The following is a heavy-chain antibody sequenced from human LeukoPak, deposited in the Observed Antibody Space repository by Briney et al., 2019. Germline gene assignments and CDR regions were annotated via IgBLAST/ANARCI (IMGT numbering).Heavy chain of an antibody. J-gene: IGHJ4*02. D-gene: IGHD3-22*01. CDR1: GFAFSFYA. V-gene: IGHV3-15*01. Sequence: PGGSLRLSCEASGFAFSFYAMSWLRQPPGKGLEWVGRIKSKADAGTTDYAAPVKGRFTISRDDSKNTLYLQMNSLKTEDTAVYYCATDGGSTGYYGRSDYWGQGTLVTVSS. CDR3: ATDGGSTGYYGRSDY. CDR2: IKSKADAGTT.